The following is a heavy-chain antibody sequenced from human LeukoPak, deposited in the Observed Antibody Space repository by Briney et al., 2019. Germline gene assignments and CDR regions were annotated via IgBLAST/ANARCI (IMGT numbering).Heavy chain of an antibody. D-gene: IGHD3-22*01. Sequence: SETLSLTCTVSGGSISGYYWSWIRQPPGKGLEWIGYIHYSGSTNYNPSLKSRVTISADTSKNQFSLKLNSVTAADTAVYYCARHGGPSDSSGYLYYLDCWGQGTLVTVSS. CDR3: ARHGGPSDSSGYLYYLDC. CDR1: GGSISGYY. CDR2: IHYSGST. J-gene: IGHJ4*02. V-gene: IGHV4-59*08.